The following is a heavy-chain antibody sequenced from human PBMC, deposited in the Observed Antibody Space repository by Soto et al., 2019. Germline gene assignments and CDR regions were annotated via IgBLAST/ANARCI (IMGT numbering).Heavy chain of an antibody. Sequence: PGGSLRLSCAASGFTFDDYAMHWVRQAPGKGLEWVPGISWNSGSIGYADSVKGRFTISRDNAKSSLYLQMNSLRAEDTALYYCAKEYSYGSAVFDYWGQGTLVTVSS. J-gene: IGHJ4*02. V-gene: IGHV3-9*01. CDR2: ISWNSGSI. D-gene: IGHD5-18*01. CDR1: GFTFDDYA. CDR3: AKEYSYGSAVFDY.